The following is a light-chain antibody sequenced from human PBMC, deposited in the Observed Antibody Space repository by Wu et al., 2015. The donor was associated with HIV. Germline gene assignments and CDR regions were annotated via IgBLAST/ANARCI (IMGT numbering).Light chain of an antibody. CDR1: QGISNF. CDR2: AAS. CDR3: QQYNSSPYN. Sequence: DIQMTQSPSSLSASVGDRVTITCRASQGISNFLAWYQQKPGKPPKVLIYAASTLQSGVPSRFSGSGSGTDFSLTISRLEPEDFAVYYCQQYNSSPYNFGQGTKLEIK. V-gene: IGKV1-27*01. J-gene: IGKJ2*01.